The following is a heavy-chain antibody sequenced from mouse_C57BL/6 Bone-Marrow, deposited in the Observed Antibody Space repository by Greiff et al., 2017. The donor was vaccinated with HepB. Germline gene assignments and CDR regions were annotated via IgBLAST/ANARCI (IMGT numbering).Heavy chain of an antibody. CDR1: GYTFTDHT. CDR3: ARFGNYGSSYFDY. Sequence: VQLQQSDAELVKPGASVKISCKVSGYTFTDHTIHWMKQRPEQGLEWIGYIYPRDGSTKYNEKFKGKATLTADKSASTAYMQPNSLTSEDSAVYFCARFGNYGSSYFDYWGQGTTLTVSS. D-gene: IGHD1-1*01. J-gene: IGHJ2*01. CDR2: IYPRDGST. V-gene: IGHV1-78*01.